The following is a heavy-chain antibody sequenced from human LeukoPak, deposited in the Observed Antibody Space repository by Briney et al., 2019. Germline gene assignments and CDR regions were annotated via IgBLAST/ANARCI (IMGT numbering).Heavy chain of an antibody. CDR3: AKGTTVVPKFDY. J-gene: IGHJ4*02. V-gene: IGHV1-2*02. D-gene: IGHD4-11*01. Sequence: ASVKVSCKASGYTFTGYYMHWVRQAPGQGLEWMGWINPNSGGTICAQKFQGRVTMTRDTSISTAYMDLSRLRSDDTAMYYCAKGTTVVPKFDYWGQGTLVTVSS. CDR1: GYTFTGYY. CDR2: INPNSGGT.